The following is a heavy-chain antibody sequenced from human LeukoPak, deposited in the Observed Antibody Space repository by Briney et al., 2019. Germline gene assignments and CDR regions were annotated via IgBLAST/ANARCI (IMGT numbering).Heavy chain of an antibody. D-gene: IGHD3-9*01. CDR3: ARGRSYDILTGYSLFDY. J-gene: IGHJ4*02. V-gene: IGHV4-59*01. Sequence: SETLSLTCTVSGGSISSYYWSWIRQPPGKGLEWIGYIYYSGSTNYNPSLKSRVTISVDTSKNQFPLKLSSVTAADTAVYYCARGRSYDILTGYSLFDYWGQGTLVTVSS. CDR1: GGSISSYY. CDR2: IYYSGST.